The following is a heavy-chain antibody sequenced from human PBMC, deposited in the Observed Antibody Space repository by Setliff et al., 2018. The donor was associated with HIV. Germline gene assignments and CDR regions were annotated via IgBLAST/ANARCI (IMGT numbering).Heavy chain of an antibody. V-gene: IGHV4-34*01. J-gene: IGHJ4*02. CDR1: GGSFSGYY. D-gene: IGHD6-6*01. Sequence: NPSETLSLTCAVYGGSFSGYYWSWIRQPPGKGLEWIGEINHSGSTNYNPSLKSRVTISVDTSKNQFSLKLSSVTAADTAAYYCAGRREYRSSSNYWGQGTLVTVSS. CDR2: INHSGST. CDR3: AGRREYRSSSNY.